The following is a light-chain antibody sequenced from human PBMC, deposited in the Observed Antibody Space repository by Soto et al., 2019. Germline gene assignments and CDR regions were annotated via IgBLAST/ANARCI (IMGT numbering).Light chain of an antibody. V-gene: IGKV3-20*01. CDR3: QQYGSSPPT. J-gene: IGKJ3*01. CDR1: QSVSSSY. Sequence: EIVLTQSPGTLSLSPGERATLSCRASQSVSSSYLAWYQHKPGQAPRLLIYGASSRATGIPDRFSGSGSGTDFTLTISRLEPEDFAVYYCQQYGSSPPTFGPGTKADIK. CDR2: GAS.